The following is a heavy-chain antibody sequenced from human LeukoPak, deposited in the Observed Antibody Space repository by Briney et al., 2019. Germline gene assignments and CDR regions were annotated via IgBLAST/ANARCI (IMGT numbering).Heavy chain of an antibody. CDR2: IYYSGST. J-gene: IGHJ5*02. CDR1: GGSFSGYY. Sequence: PSETLPHTCAVYGGSFSGYYWSWTRQPPGKGLEWIASIYYSGSTYYNPSLKSRVTISVDTSENQFSLKLSSVTAADTAVYYCANSRVGAATAFDHWGQGTLVTVSS. D-gene: IGHD1-26*01. V-gene: IGHV4-34*01. CDR3: ANSRVGAATAFDH.